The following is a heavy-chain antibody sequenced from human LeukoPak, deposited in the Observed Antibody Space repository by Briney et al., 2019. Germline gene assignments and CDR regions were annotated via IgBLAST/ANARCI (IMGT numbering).Heavy chain of an antibody. CDR2: IYYSGST. CDR3: ARALAYCGGDCYSRSYYFDY. J-gene: IGHJ4*02. Sequence: SETLSLTCTVSGGSISSYYWSWIRQPPGKGLEWIGYIYYSGSTSYNPSLKSRVTISVDTSKNQFSLKLSSVTAADTAVYYCARALAYCGGDCYSRSYYFDYWGQGTLVTVSS. V-gene: IGHV4-59*01. CDR1: GGSISSYY. D-gene: IGHD2-21*02.